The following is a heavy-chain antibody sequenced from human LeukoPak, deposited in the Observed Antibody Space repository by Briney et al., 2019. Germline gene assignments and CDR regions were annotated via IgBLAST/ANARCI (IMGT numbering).Heavy chain of an antibody. V-gene: IGHV3-21*01. D-gene: IGHD1-26*01. Sequence: PGGSLRLSCAASGFTFSRYWMSWVRQAPGKGLEWVAAISSSSRDIFYADSVKGRFTISRDNTQNSLSLQMNSLRAEDTAVYYCVREAAATLFDYWGQGTLVTVSS. CDR2: ISSSSRDI. CDR1: GFTFSRYW. J-gene: IGHJ4*02. CDR3: VREAAATLFDY.